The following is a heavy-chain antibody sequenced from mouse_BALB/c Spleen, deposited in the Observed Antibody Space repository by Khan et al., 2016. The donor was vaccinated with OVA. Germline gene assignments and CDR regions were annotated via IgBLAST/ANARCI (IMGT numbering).Heavy chain of an antibody. Sequence: VQLQESGPELVKPADSVTMSCKASGYTFTYYVITWVKQRTGQGLEWIGEIYTGSDNAYYNERFKGKATMTADKSSNTIYMQLSSLTSEDSAVYFCARGDDYYVYMDYWGQGTTVTVSS. CDR1: GYTFTYYV. V-gene: IGHV1-81*01. J-gene: IGHJ2*01. CDR3: ARGDDYYVYMDY. D-gene: IGHD2-3*01. CDR2: IYTGSDNA.